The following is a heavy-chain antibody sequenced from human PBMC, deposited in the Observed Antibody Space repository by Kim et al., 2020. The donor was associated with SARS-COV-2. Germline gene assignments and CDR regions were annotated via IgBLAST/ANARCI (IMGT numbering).Heavy chain of an antibody. V-gene: IGHV3-74*01. D-gene: IGHD3-22*01. CDR1: GFTFSSYW. J-gene: IGHJ4*02. Sequence: GGSLRLSCAASGFTFSSYWMHWVRQAPGKGLVWVSRINSDGSSTSYADSVKGRFTISRDNAKKTLYLQMNSLRAEDTAVYYCARVPDYYDSRALRYWGQGTLVTVSS. CDR2: INSDGSST. CDR3: ARVPDYYDSRALRY.